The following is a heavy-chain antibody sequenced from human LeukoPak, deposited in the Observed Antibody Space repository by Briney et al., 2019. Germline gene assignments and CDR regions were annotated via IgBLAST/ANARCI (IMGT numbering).Heavy chain of an antibody. Sequence: GGSLRLSCAASGFTFSSYSMNWVRQAPGKGLEWVSSISSSSSYIYYADSVKGRFTISRDNAKNSLYLQMNSLRVEDTAMYYCAKGTSGSNTGVDYWGQGTLVTVSS. CDR1: GFTFSSYS. D-gene: IGHD1-26*01. CDR2: ISSSSSYI. CDR3: AKGTSGSNTGVDY. J-gene: IGHJ4*02. V-gene: IGHV3-21*04.